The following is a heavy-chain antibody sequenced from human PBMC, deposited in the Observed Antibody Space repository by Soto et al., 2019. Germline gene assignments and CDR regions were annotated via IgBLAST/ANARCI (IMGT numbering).Heavy chain of an antibody. CDR2: IYYSGNT. J-gene: IGHJ4*02. CDR3: ARWAVSGSQRFDY. CDR1: GGSISSTNYF. V-gene: IGHV4-39*01. Sequence: QLQLQESGPGLVKPSETLSLTCTVSGGSISSTNYFWGWIRQPPGKGLEWIGNIYYSGNTYHNPSPKSRVTISVDTSKNQFSLKLNSVTAADTAVYYCARWAVSGSQRFDYWGQGTLVTVSS. D-gene: IGHD6-19*01.